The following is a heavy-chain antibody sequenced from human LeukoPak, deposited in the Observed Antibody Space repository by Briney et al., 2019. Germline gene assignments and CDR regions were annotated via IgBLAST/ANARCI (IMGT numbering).Heavy chain of an antibody. CDR1: GFTFSSYS. CDR3: ATDYSNYRLDALDI. Sequence: GGSLRLSCAASGFTFSSYSMNWVRQAPGKGLEWVSYISSSSSTIYYADSVKGRFTISRDNAKNSLYLQMNSLRDEDTAVYYCATDYSNYRLDALDIWGQGTMVTVSS. CDR2: ISSSSSTI. D-gene: IGHD4-11*01. J-gene: IGHJ3*02. V-gene: IGHV3-48*02.